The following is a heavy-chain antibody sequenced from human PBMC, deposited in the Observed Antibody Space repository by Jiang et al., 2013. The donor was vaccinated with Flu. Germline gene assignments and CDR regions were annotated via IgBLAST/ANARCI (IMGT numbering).Heavy chain of an antibody. Sequence: VQLVESGPGLVKPSETLSLTCTVSGGSINTYYWSWIRQPAGKGLEWMGRIYSSGGTKHNPSLKSRLTMSIDTSTNQLSLNLTSVTAADSAIYYCARGFKARSTNVWGFDSWGQGTLVIVSS. CDR2: IYSSGGT. V-gene: IGHV4-4*07. J-gene: IGHJ4*02. D-gene: IGHD7-27*01. CDR1: GGSINTYY. CDR3: ARGFKARSTNVWGFDS.